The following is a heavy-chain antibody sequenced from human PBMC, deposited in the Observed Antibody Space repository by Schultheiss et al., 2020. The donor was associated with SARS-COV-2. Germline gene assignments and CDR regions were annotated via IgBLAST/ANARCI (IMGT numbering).Heavy chain of an antibody. CDR1: GGSISSGDYY. V-gene: IGHV4-30-4*01. CDR2: IYYSGST. Sequence: SQTLSLTCTVSGGSISSGDYYWSWIRQPPGKGLEWIGYIYYSGSTYYNPSLKSRVTISVDTSKNQFSLKLSSVTAADTAVYYCARVDGRISYYDFWSGYWPRANWFDPWGQGTLVTVSS. J-gene: IGHJ5*02. CDR3: ARVDGRISYYDFWSGYWPRANWFDP. D-gene: IGHD3-3*01.